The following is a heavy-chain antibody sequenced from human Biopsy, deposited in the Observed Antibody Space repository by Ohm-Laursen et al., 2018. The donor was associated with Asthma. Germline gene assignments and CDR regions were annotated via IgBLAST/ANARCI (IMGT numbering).Heavy chain of an antibody. CDR2: IYYSGTT. Sequence: SETLSLTCSLSSGSGGYMRSGNYYWGWIRQPPGKGLEWIGSIYYSGTTSYNRSLESRVTVPADTSKNQFSLKLTSVTAADTAVYYCVRGSSSWHHGPFHYYYGLDVWGQGTTATVSS. J-gene: IGHJ6*02. CDR3: VRGSSSWHHGPFHYYYGLDV. V-gene: IGHV4-39*01. CDR1: SGSGGYMRSGNYY. D-gene: IGHD6-13*01.